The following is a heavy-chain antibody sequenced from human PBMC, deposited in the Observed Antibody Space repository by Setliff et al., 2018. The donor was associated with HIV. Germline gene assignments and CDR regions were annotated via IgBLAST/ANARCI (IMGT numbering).Heavy chain of an antibody. CDR2: IYHSGRT. D-gene: IGHD5-12*01. Sequence: SETLSLTCAVSGYSLSRGYYWGWIRQAPGRGLEWIGNIYHSGRTHYNPSLKSRVTISRDTSKNQFSLKLSSVTAADTAVYYCARPSAGGGYNYWYFDLWGRGTLVTVSS. CDR3: ARPSAGGGYNYWYFDL. J-gene: IGHJ2*01. V-gene: IGHV4-38-2*01. CDR1: GYSLSRGYY.